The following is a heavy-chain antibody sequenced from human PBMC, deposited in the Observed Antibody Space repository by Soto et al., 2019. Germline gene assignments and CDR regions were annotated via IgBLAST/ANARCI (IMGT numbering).Heavy chain of an antibody. D-gene: IGHD6-13*01. V-gene: IGHV3-48*01. Sequence: GSLNLSCAAFGFPFCSYSMNWVRQATGKGLEWVSYISSSSSTIYYADSVKGRFTISRDNAKNSLYLQMNSLRAEDTAVYYCAREGLYSSSWYEIYYYYGMDVWGQGT. CDR3: AREGLYSSSWYEIYYYYGMDV. J-gene: IGHJ6*02. CDR2: ISSSSSTI. CDR1: GFPFCSYS.